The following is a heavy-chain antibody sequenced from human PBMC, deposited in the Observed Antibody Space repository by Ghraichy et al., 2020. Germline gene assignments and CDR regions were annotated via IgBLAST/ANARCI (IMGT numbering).Heavy chain of an antibody. V-gene: IGHV3-74*01. CDR2: ISSDERTT. CDR3: VRSNGYLDY. D-gene: IGHD3-22*01. J-gene: IGHJ4*02. Sequence: GGSLRLSCAASGFTFGSSWMHWVRQAPGKGLVWVSHISSDERTTYYADSVKGRFTISRDNAKNTLYLQMNSLRAEDTALYYCVRSNGYLDYWGQGTLVTVSS. CDR1: GFTFGSSW.